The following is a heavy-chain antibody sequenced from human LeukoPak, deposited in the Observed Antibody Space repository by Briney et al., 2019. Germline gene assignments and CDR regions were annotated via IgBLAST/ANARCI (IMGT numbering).Heavy chain of an antibody. CDR2: INPNSGGT. CDR3: ARGRAAAGSSTYAY. V-gene: IGHV1-2*02. D-gene: IGHD6-13*01. J-gene: IGHJ4*02. Sequence: GASVKVSCKAPGYTFTGYYMHWVRQAPGQGLEWMGWINPNSGGTNYAQKFQGRVTMTRDTSISTAYMELSRLRSDDTAVYYCARGRAAAGSSTYAYWGQGTLVTVSS. CDR1: GYTFTGYY.